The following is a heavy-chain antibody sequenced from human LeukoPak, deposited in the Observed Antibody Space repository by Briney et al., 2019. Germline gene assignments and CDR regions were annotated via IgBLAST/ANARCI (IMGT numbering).Heavy chain of an antibody. Sequence: PSETLSLTCTVSGGSISSSSYYWGWIRQPPGKGLEWIGSIYYSGSTYYNPSLKSRVTISVDTSKNQFSLKLSSVTAAGTAVYYCARGTPIYDSSGYYDNWGQGTLVTVSS. V-gene: IGHV4-39*07. CDR2: IYYSGST. CDR3: ARGTPIYDSSGYYDN. CDR1: GGSISSSSYY. J-gene: IGHJ4*02. D-gene: IGHD3-22*01.